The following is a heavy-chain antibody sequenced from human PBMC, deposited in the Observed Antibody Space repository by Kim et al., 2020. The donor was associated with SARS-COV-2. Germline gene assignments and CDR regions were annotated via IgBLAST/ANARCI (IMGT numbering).Heavy chain of an antibody. CDR1: GGSFSGYY. D-gene: IGHD5-18*01. V-gene: IGHV4-34*01. CDR3: ARGDTYYGMDV. J-gene: IGHJ6*02. Sequence: SETLSLTCAVYGGSFSGYYWSWIRQPPGKGLEWIGEINHSGSTNYNPSLKSLVTISVDTSKNQFSLKLSSVTAADTAVYYCARGDTYYGMDVWGQGTTVTVSS. CDR2: INHSGST.